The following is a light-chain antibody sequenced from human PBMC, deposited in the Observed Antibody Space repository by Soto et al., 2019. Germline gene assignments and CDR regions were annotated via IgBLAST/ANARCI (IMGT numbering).Light chain of an antibody. CDR3: QAYNSAPRT. CDR2: AAS. V-gene: IGKV1-27*01. J-gene: IGKJ1*01. CDR1: QGISNY. Sequence: DIQMTQSPSSLSASVGDRVTITCRASQGISNYLAWYQQKPGKVPKLLIYAASTLQPGVPSRFSGSGSGTDFTVTIRSLQPEDVATYYCQAYNSAPRTFGQGTKVEIK.